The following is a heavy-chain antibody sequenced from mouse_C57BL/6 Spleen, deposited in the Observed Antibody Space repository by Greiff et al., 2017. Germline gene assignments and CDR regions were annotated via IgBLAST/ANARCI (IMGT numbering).Heavy chain of an antibody. CDR3: ARVDGSSPLFDY. V-gene: IGHV1-82*01. CDR2: IYPGDGDT. D-gene: IGHD1-1*01. CDR1: GYAFSSSW. J-gene: IGHJ2*01. Sequence: VQGVESGPELVKPGASVKISCKASGYAFSSSWMNWVKQRPGKGLEWIGRIYPGDGDTNYNGKFKGKATLTADKSSSTAYRQLSSLTSEDSAVYFCARVDGSSPLFDYWGQGTTLTVSS.